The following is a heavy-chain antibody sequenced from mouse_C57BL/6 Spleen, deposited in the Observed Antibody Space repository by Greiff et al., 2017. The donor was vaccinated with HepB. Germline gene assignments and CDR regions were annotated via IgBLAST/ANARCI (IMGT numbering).Heavy chain of an antibody. CDR2: ISDGGSYT. D-gene: IGHD2-3*01. Sequence: EVTLMESGGGLVKPGGSLKLSCAASGFTFSSYAMSWVRQTPEKRLEWVATISDGGSYTYYPDNVKGRFPISRDNAKNNLYLQMRHLKSEDTAMYYCARDDYDGYYLFAYWGQGTLVTVSA. CDR1: GFTFSSYA. J-gene: IGHJ3*01. CDR3: ARDDYDGYYLFAY. V-gene: IGHV5-4*01.